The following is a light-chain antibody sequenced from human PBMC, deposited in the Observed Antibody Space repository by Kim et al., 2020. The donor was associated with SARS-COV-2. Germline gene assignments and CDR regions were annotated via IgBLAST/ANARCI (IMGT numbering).Light chain of an antibody. CDR1: QSVSSY. CDR2: DAS. J-gene: IGKJ1*01. Sequence: SPGERATLSCRASQSVSSYLAWYQQKPGQAPRLLIYDASNRATGIPARFSGSGSWTDFTLTISSLEPEDFAVYYCQQRSNWPPWTFGQGTKVDIK. V-gene: IGKV3-11*01. CDR3: QQRSNWPPWT.